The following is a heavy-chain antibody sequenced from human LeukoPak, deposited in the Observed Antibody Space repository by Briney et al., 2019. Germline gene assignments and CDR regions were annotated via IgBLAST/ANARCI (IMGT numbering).Heavy chain of an antibody. CDR1: GFTFSNYW. V-gene: IGHV3-74*01. D-gene: IGHD1-26*01. CDR2: INSDGSST. J-gene: IGHJ4*02. CDR3: ARDYTLWEPTNLFDY. Sequence: GGSLRLSCAASGFTFSNYWMHWVRQAPGKGLVWVSRINSDGSSTTYADSVKGRFTISRDNSKNTLYLQMNSLRAEDTAVYYCARDYTLWEPTNLFDYWGQGTLVTVSS.